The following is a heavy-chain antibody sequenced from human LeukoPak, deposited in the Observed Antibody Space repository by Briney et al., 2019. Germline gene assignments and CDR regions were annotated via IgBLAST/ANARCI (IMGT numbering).Heavy chain of an antibody. CDR2: LSGSGGGT. Sequence: GGSLRLSCAVSGITLSNYGMSWVRQAPGKGLEWVAGLSGSGGGTNYADSVQGRFTISRDNPKNTLYLQMNSLRAEDTAVYFCARRGVVIRVFLVGFHKEAYYFDSWGQGALVTVSS. D-gene: IGHD3-10*01. CDR3: ARRGVVIRVFLVGFHKEAYYFDS. CDR1: GITLSNYG. J-gene: IGHJ4*02. V-gene: IGHV3-23*01.